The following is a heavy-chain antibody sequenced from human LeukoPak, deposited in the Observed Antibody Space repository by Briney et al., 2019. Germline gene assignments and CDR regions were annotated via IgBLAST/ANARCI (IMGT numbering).Heavy chain of an antibody. J-gene: IGHJ6*02. CDR3: ASSTYYSGRRLRYYYGMDV. V-gene: IGHV5-10-1*01. CDR2: IDPSDSYT. D-gene: IGHD1-26*01. CDR1: GYNFTSYW. Sequence: GESLKISCKGSGYNFTSYWISWVRQMPGKGLEWMGRIDPSDSYTNYSPSFQGHVTISADKSISTAYLQWSSLKASDTAMYYCASSTYYSGRRLRYYYGMDVWGQGTTVTVSS.